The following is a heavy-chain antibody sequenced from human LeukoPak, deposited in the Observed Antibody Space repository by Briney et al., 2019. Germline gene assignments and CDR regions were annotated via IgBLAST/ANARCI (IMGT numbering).Heavy chain of an antibody. CDR2: ISSSSSYI. J-gene: IGHJ4*02. CDR3: ARAGIDSSGYLVDY. D-gene: IGHD3-22*01. V-gene: IGHV3-21*01. Sequence: GGFLRLSCAASGFTFSSYSMNWVRQAPGKGLEWVSSISSSSSYIYYADSVKGRFTISRDNAKNSLYLQMNSLRAEDTAVYYCARAGIDSSGYLVDYWGQGTLVTVSS. CDR1: GFTFSSYS.